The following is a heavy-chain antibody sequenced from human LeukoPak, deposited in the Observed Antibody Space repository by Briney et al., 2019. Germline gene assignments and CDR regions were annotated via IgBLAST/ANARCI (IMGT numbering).Heavy chain of an antibody. V-gene: IGHV3-48*01. D-gene: IGHD6-13*01. CDR3: AKGTHSSSWHWYDP. CDR2: ITTSSDSK. CDR1: GFTFSSYS. J-gene: IGHJ5*02. Sequence: GGSLRLSCAASGFTFSSYSMNWVRQAPGKGLEWVSYITTSSDSKYYADSVKGRFTISRDNAKNSLYLQMNSLRAEDTAVYYCAKGTHSSSWHWYDPWGQGTLVTVSS.